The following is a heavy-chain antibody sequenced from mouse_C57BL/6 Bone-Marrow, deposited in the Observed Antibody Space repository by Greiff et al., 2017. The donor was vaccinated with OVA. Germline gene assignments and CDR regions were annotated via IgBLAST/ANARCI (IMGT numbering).Heavy chain of an antibody. CDR1: GYTFTSYT. J-gene: IGHJ2*01. D-gene: IGHD1-1*01. Sequence: QVQLQQSGAELARPGASVKMSCKASGYTFTSYTMHWVTQRPGQGLEWIGYITPSSGYTKYNQKFKDKATLTADKYCSTAYMQLSSLTSEDSAVYYCARDGTTDYWGQGTTLTVSS. CDR3: ARDGTTDY. CDR2: ITPSSGYT. V-gene: IGHV1-4*01.